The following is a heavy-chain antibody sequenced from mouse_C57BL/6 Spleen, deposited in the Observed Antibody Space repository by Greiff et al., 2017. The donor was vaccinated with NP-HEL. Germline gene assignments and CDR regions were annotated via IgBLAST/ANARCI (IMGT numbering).Heavy chain of an antibody. D-gene: IGHD1-3*01. V-gene: IGHV1-76*01. CDR1: GYTFTDYY. Sequence: QVQLQQSGAELVRPGASVKLSCKASGYTFTDYYINWVKQRPGQGLEWIARIYPGSGNTYYNEKVKGKATLSAEKSSSTAYMQLSSLTSEVSAVYFCARGVAHWYFDVWGTGTTVTVSS. CDR3: ARGVAHWYFDV. J-gene: IGHJ1*03. CDR2: IYPGSGNT.